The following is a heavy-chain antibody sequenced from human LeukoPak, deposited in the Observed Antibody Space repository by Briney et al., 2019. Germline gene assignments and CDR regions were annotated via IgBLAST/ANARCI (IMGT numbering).Heavy chain of an antibody. V-gene: IGHV3-21*01. CDR2: ISSSSSYI. CDR1: GFTFSSYS. D-gene: IGHD2-2*01. Sequence: GGSLRLSCAASGFTFSSYSMNWVRQAPGEGLEWVSSISSSSSYIYYADSVKGRFTISRDNAKNSLYLQMNSLRAEDTAVYYCAREDCSSTSCYWLDYWGQGTLVTVSS. CDR3: AREDCSSTSCYWLDY. J-gene: IGHJ4*02.